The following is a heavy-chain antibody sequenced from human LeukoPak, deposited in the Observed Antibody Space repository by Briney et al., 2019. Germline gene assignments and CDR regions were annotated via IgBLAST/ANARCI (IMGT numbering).Heavy chain of an antibody. CDR2: ISGSGGST. J-gene: IGHJ3*02. Sequence: GGSLSFSCAGSGFTFSSYAMSWVRQAPGKGLEGFSAISGSGGSTYYADSVKGRFTISRDNSKNTLYLQMNSLRAEDTAVYYCAKVDSSGWLHDAFDIWGQGTMVTVSS. V-gene: IGHV3-23*01. CDR1: GFTFSSYA. D-gene: IGHD6-19*01. CDR3: AKVDSSGWLHDAFDI.